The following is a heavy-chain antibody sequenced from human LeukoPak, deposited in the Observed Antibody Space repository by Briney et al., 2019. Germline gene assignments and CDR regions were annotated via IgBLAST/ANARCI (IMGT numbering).Heavy chain of an antibody. Sequence: SVKVSCKASGGTFSSYAISWVRQAPGQGLEWMGGIIPIFGTANYAQKFQGRVTITTDEYTSTAYMEPSSLRSEDTAVYYCARTQSGYDLFDYWGQGTLVTVSS. CDR1: GGTFSSYA. D-gene: IGHD5-12*01. CDR3: ARTQSGYDLFDY. V-gene: IGHV1-69*05. J-gene: IGHJ4*02. CDR2: IIPIFGTA.